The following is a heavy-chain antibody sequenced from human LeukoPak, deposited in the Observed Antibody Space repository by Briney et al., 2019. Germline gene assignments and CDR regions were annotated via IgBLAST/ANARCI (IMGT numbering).Heavy chain of an antibody. J-gene: IGHJ5*02. CDR3: ASCRLWYSHSDP. CDR2: INHSGST. D-gene: IGHD2-15*01. V-gene: IGHV4-34*01. CDR1: GGSFSGYY. Sequence: SETLSLTCGIYGGSFSGYYWSWIRQPPGKGLEWIGEINHSGSTNYNPSLKSRVTISVDTSKNQFSLKLSSVTAADTAVYYCASCRLWYSHSDPWGQGTLVTVSS.